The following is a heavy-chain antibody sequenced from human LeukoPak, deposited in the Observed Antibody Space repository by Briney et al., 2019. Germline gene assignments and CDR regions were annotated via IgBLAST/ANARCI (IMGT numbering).Heavy chain of an antibody. CDR1: GGSINNYY. CDR3: ARGDRRAGTGRIAAFDI. J-gene: IGHJ3*02. CDR2: IYYSGSA. D-gene: IGHD6-13*01. Sequence: SETLSLTCTVSGGSINNYYWNWIRQPPGKGLEWIGYIYYSGSASYNPSLKSRVTISVDTSKNQFSLKLSSVTAADTAVYYCARGDRRAGTGRIAAFDIWGQGTMVTVSS. V-gene: IGHV4-59*01.